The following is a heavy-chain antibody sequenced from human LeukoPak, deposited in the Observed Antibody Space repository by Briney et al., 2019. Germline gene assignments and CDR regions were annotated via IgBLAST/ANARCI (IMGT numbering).Heavy chain of an antibody. J-gene: IGHJ4*02. D-gene: IGHD3-16*01. CDR2: ISGSSGST. V-gene: IGHV3-23*01. CDR1: GFTFSPYG. CDR3: ARTYAYDATGDRGH. Sequence: GGSLRLSCAASGFTFSPYGMSWVRQAPGKGLEWVSTISGSSGSTYYADSVKGRFTIYRDNSKNTLYLQMNSLRAEDTAVYYCARTYAYDATGDRGHWGQGTLVTVSS.